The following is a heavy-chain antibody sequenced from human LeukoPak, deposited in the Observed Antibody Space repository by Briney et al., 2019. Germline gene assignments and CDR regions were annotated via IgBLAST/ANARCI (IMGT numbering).Heavy chain of an antibody. CDR3: AEPPTVSGMDV. Sequence: GGSLRLSCAASGFTFANYAMSWVRQAPGKGLEWVSGISGSGGGTYYADSVKGRFTISRDNSKNTLYLQMNSLRAEDTAVYYCAEPPTVSGMDVWGQGTTVTVSS. D-gene: IGHD4-17*01. CDR1: GFTFANYA. CDR2: ISGSGGGT. J-gene: IGHJ6*02. V-gene: IGHV3-23*01.